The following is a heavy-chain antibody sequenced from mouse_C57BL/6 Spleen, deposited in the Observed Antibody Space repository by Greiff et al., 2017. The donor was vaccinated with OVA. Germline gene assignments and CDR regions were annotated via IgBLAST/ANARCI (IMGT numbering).Heavy chain of an antibody. V-gene: IGHV1-55*01. D-gene: IGHD2-1*01. CDR3: ARGGFYYGNEGDY. Sequence: QVQLQQPGAELVKPGASVKMSCKASGYTFTSYWITWVKQRPGQGLEWIGDIYPGSGSTYYNEKFKSKATLTVDTSSSTAYMQLSSLTSEDSAVYYCARGGFYYGNEGDYWGQGTTLTVAS. J-gene: IGHJ2*01. CDR1: GYTFTSYW. CDR2: IYPGSGST.